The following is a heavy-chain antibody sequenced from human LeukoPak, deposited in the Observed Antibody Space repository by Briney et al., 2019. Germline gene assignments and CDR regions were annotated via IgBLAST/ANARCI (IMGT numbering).Heavy chain of an antibody. J-gene: IGHJ3*02. Sequence: GGSLRLSCAASGFTFSTYGMRWVRQAPGKGLEWVAFIRYDGSNKFYADSVKGRFTISRDNSQNTLYVQMSSLRPEDTAVYYCAKVRTAYGSGSSDGFDTWGQGTMVTVSS. CDR2: IRYDGSNK. V-gene: IGHV3-30*02. CDR3: AKVRTAYGSGSSDGFDT. D-gene: IGHD3-10*01. CDR1: GFTFSTYG.